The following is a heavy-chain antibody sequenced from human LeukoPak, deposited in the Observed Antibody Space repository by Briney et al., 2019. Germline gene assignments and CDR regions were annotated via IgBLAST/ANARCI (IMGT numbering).Heavy chain of an antibody. D-gene: IGHD3-3*01. CDR3: ASSSYYDFWSGYYFQRAFDY. J-gene: IGHJ4*02. CDR2: IYYSGST. Sequence: SETLSLTCTVSGGSISSSSYYWGWIRQPPGKGLEWIGSIYYSGSTYYNPSLKSRVTISVDTSKNQFSLKLCSVTAADTAVYYCASSSYYDFWSGYYFQRAFDYWGQGTLVTVSS. CDR1: GGSISSSSYY. V-gene: IGHV4-39*07.